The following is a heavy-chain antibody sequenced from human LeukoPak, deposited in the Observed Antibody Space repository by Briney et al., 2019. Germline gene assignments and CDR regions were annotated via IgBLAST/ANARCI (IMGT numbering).Heavy chain of an antibody. V-gene: IGHV6-1*01. CDR1: GDSVSSNSAA. CDR3: ARERYSESYNPFGRGRGPYYFDY. CDR2: TYYRSKWYN. Sequence: SQTLSLTCAISGDSVSSNSAAWNWIRQSPSRGLEWLGRTYYRSKWYNDYAVSVKSRITINPDTSKNQFSLQLNSVTPEDTAVYYCARERYSESYNPFGRGRGPYYFDYWGQGTLVTVSS. D-gene: IGHD1-26*01. J-gene: IGHJ4*02.